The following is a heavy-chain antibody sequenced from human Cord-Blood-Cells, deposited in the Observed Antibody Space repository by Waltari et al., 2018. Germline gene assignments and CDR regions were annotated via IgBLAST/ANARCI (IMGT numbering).Heavy chain of an antibody. CDR3: ARDLGIVVVPAANPNWYFDL. CDR2: IYTSGST. CDR1: GGSISSYY. J-gene: IGHJ2*01. D-gene: IGHD2-2*01. Sequence: QVQLQESGPGLVKPSATLSLTCTVSGGSISSYYWRWIRQPAGKGLEWIGRIYTSGSTNYNPSLKSRVTMSVDTSKNQFSLKLSSVTAADTAVYYCARDLGIVVVPAANPNWYFDLWGRGTLVTVSS. V-gene: IGHV4-4*07.